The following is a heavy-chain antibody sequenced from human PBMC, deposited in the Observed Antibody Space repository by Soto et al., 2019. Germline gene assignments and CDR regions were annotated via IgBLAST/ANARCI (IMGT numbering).Heavy chain of an antibody. Sequence: QVQLQESGPGLVKPSQTLSLTCTVSGDSISSGNYYWNWSRQHPGKGLEWIGYIYNSGTIRYNPSLSLKSRVSISGDTSKNQFSLNLISVTAADTAVYYCARDRGFGMDVWGQGTTVTVSS. CDR3: ARDRGFGMDV. J-gene: IGHJ6*02. CDR1: GDSISSGNYY. V-gene: IGHV4-31*03. CDR2: IYNSGTI.